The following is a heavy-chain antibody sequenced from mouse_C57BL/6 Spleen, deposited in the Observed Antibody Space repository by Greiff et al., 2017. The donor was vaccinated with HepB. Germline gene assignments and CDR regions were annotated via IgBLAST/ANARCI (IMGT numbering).Heavy chain of an antibody. CDR3: TTFPRGGYAMDY. Sequence: VQLQQSGAELVRPGASVKLSCTASGFNIKDYYMHWVKQRPEQGLEWIGRIDPEDGDTEYAPKFQGKATMTADTSSNTAYLQLSSLTSEDTAVYYCTTFPRGGYAMDYWGQGTSVTVSS. V-gene: IGHV14-1*01. CDR2: IDPEDGDT. J-gene: IGHJ4*01. CDR1: GFNIKDYY.